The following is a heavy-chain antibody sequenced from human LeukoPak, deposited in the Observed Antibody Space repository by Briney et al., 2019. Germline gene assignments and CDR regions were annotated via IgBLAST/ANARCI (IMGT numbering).Heavy chain of an antibody. J-gene: IGHJ6*03. CDR3: ARSSSSWHAPYYYYYMDV. V-gene: IGHV4-28*05. CDR2: IYYSGSI. CDR1: GYSISSSNW. D-gene: IGHD6-13*01. Sequence: SAILSLTCAVAGYSISSSNWWGWIRQPPGKGLEWIGYIYYSGSIYYNPSLKSRVTMSVDTSKNQFSLKLSSVTAVDTAVYYCARSSSSWHAPYYYYYMDVWGKGTTVTVSS.